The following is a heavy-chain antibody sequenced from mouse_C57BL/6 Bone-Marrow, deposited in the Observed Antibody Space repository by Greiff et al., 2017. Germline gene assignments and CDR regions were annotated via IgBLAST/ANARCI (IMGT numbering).Heavy chain of an antibody. CDR3: AREGDYYGSSSY. D-gene: IGHD1-1*01. CDR1: GYSITSGYY. V-gene: IGHV3-6*01. J-gene: IGHJ3*01. Sequence: ESGPGLVKPSQSLSLTCSVTGYSITSGYYWNWIRQFPGNKLEWMGYISYDGSNNYNPSLKNRISITRDTSKNQFFLKLNSVTTEDTATYYCAREGDYYGSSSYWGQGTLVTVSA. CDR2: ISYDGSN.